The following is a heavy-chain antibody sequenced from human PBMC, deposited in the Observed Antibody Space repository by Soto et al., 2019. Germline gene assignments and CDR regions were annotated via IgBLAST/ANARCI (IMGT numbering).Heavy chain of an antibody. J-gene: IGHJ4*02. CDR1: GDTFSSYA. CDR3: ARVGPAHYYDSSGYYSPLDY. Sequence: QVQLVQSGAEVKKPGSSVKVSCKASGDTFSSYAINWVRQAPGQGLEWMGGIITMFGTADYAQKFKGRVTITAGESTSPVYMELSSLRSEDTAVYYCARVGPAHYYDSSGYYSPLDYWGQGTLVTVSS. CDR2: IITMFGTA. D-gene: IGHD3-22*01. V-gene: IGHV1-69*01.